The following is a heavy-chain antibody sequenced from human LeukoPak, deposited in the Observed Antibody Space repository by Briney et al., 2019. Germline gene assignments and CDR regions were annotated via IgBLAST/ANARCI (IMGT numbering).Heavy chain of an antibody. J-gene: IGHJ4*02. CDR1: GGSFSNYY. CDR3: ASSPSGYWWNFDC. V-gene: IGHV4-34*01. Sequence: SETLSLTCAVFGGSFSNYYLHWIRQPPGKGLEWIGEIAHSGRTKYNPSLKSRVTISVDTTKNQFSLKLTSVTAADTAVYYCASSPSGYWWNFDCWGQGTLVTVSS. CDR2: IAHSGRT. D-gene: IGHD3-22*01.